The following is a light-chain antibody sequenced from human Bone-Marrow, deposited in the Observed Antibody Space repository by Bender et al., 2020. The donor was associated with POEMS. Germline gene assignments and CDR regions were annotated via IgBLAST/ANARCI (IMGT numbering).Light chain of an antibody. CDR1: SSDVGGYNY. CDR2: EVN. V-gene: IGLV2-11*01. CDR3: SSTVGRHVV. Sequence: QSALTQPRSVSGSPGQSVTISCTGTSSDVGGYNYVSWYQQHPGKAPKLIIYEVNKRPLGISDRFSGSKSGNTASLTISGLQADDESDYYCSSTVGRHVVFGGGTKLTVL. J-gene: IGLJ2*01.